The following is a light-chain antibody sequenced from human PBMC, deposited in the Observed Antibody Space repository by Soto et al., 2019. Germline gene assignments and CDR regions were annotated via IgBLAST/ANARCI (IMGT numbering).Light chain of an antibody. CDR1: QSVRSTS. CDR3: QQQRT. V-gene: IGKV3-20*01. J-gene: IGKJ1*01. CDR2: GAS. Sequence: EIVMTQSPAALSVSPVERATLSCRASQSVRSTSLAWYQQKPGQAPRLLIYGASSRATGIPDRFSGSGSGTDFTLTISRLEPEDFAVYYCQQQRTFGQRTKVDIK.